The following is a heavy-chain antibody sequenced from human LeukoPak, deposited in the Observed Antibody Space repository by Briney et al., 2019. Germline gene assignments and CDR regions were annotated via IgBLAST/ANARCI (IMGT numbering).Heavy chain of an antibody. Sequence: GRSLRLSCAASGFTFSSYSMNWVRQAPGKGLEWVSYISSSSSTIYYADSVKGRFTISRDNAKNSLYLQMNSLRAEDTAVYYCARDSRMGELPKHLLAYFDYWGQGTLVTVSS. CDR2: ISSSSSTI. CDR3: ARDSRMGELPKHLLAYFDY. J-gene: IGHJ4*02. CDR1: GFTFSSYS. D-gene: IGHD1-26*01. V-gene: IGHV3-48*04.